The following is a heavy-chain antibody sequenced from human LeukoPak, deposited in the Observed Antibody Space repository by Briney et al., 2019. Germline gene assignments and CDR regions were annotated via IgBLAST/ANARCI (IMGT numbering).Heavy chain of an antibody. V-gene: IGHV4-31*03. CDR3: ARMPRGVAVVTPYYFDS. D-gene: IGHD2-21*02. J-gene: IGHJ4*02. CDR2: ISYRGTT. Sequence: SQTLSLTCTVFGDSLNSGSYYWSWIRQHSERGLEWIGYISYRGTTFYNPSLKSRVSMSGDTSKPQFSLNINSVTAADTAVYYCARMPRGVAVVTPYYFDSWGQGTLVTVSS. CDR1: GDSLNSGSYY.